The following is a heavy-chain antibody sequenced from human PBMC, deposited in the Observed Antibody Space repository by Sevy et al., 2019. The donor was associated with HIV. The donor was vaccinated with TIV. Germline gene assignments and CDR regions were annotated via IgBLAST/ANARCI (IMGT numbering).Heavy chain of an antibody. CDR3: ARVGDITMIESWFDP. J-gene: IGHJ5*02. D-gene: IGHD3-22*01. CDR1: GYIFTGYY. CDR2: IGPNSGGT. Sequence: ASVKVSCKASGYIFTGYYMHWVRQAPGQGLEWMGWIGPNSGGTNYAQKFQGRVTMTRDTSISTAYMELSSLKSDDTVVYYCARVGDITMIESWFDPWGQGTLVTVSS. V-gene: IGHV1-2*02.